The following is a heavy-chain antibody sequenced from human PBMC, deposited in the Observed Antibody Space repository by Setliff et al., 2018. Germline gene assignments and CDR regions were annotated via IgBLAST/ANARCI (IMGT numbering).Heavy chain of an antibody. D-gene: IGHD1-26*01. V-gene: IGHV4-39*01. Sequence: SETLSLTCTVSSGSISSDNYYWGWIRQSPGKGLDWTGTVDRSENTYYNPSLKTRVTIPVDTSKNQFSLKLSFVTAADTAVYYCARHPSSGSYYGGSIFYFDDWGPGILVTVSS. CDR3: ARHPSSGSYYGGSIFYFDD. J-gene: IGHJ4*02. CDR1: SGSISSDNYY. CDR2: VDRSENT.